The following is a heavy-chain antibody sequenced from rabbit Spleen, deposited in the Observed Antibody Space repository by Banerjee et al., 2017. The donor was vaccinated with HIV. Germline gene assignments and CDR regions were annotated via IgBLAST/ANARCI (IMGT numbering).Heavy chain of an antibody. V-gene: IGHV1S45*01. D-gene: IGHD2-1*01. CDR2: IAGSSSDFT. J-gene: IGHJ4*01. CDR3: ARYDNSIGDLDL. CDR1: GFSFSSSDY. Sequence: QEQLEESGGDLVKPGASLTLTCTASGFSFSSSDYMCWVRQAPGKGLEWISCIAGSSSDFTYSASWAKGRFTISKTSSTTVTLQMNSLTAADTATYFCARYDNSIGDLDLWGPGTLVTVS.